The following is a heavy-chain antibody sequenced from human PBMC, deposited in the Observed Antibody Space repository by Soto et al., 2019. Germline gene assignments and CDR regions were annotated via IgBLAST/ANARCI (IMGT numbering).Heavy chain of an antibody. J-gene: IGHJ1*01. CDR2: ISAYNGHT. V-gene: IGHV1-18*01. D-gene: IGHD3-10*01. Sequence: QVQLVQSGVEVKKPGASVKVSCKAMGYIFTNYGLSWVRQAPGEGPEWLGWISAYNGHTKYAPKVQDRVTLTTDTSPPTAYLELRRLGADAAAVYYCVGGRGGYFAHWGQGTLVLVSS. CDR1: GYIFTNYG. CDR3: VGGRGGYFAH.